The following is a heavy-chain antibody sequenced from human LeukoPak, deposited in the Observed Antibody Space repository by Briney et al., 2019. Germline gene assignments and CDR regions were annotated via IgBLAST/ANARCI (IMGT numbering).Heavy chain of an antibody. J-gene: IGHJ6*02. Sequence: ASVKVSCKASGYTFTSYDINWVRQATGQGLEWMGWMNHNSGNTGYAQKFQGRVTMTRNTTISTAYMELSSLRSEDTAVYYCARAGVERFLEWLSTYYYGMDVWGQGTTVTVSS. D-gene: IGHD3-3*01. CDR2: MNHNSGNT. V-gene: IGHV1-8*01. CDR1: GYTFTSYD. CDR3: ARAGVERFLEWLSTYYYGMDV.